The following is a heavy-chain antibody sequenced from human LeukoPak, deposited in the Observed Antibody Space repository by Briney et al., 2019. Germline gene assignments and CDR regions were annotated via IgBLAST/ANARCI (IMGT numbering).Heavy chain of an antibody. CDR2: IYHSGST. CDR3: ARVSGYSYGTYYFDY. D-gene: IGHD5-18*01. V-gene: IGHV4-38-2*02. CDR1: GYSISSGYY. Sequence: SETLSLTCTVSGYSISSGYYWGWIRQPPGKGLEWIGRIYHSGSTYYNPSLKSRVTISVDTSKNQFSLKLSSVTAADTAVYYCARVSGYSYGTYYFDYWGQGTLVTVSS. J-gene: IGHJ4*02.